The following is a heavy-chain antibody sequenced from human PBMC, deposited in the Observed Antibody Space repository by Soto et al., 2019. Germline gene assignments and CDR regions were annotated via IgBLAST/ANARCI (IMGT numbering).Heavy chain of an antibody. V-gene: IGHV3-48*02. CDR1: GSTFSSYS. J-gene: IGHJ6*02. Sequence: VGSLRLSCAASGSTFSSYSMNWVRRAPGKGLEWVSYISSSSSTIYYADSVKGRFTISRDNAKNSLYLQMNSLRDEDTAVYYCARYPLGYSYGYYYGMDVWGQGTMVTVSS. D-gene: IGHD5-18*01. CDR3: ARYPLGYSYGYYYGMDV. CDR2: ISSSSSTI.